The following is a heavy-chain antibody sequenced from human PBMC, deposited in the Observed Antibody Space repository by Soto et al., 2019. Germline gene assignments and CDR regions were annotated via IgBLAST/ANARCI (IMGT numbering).Heavy chain of an antibody. CDR2: IYYSGST. V-gene: IGHV4-59*01. CDR3: ARVLSYSSSSGAGHEYYGMDV. Sequence: SETLSLTCTVSGGSISSYYWSWIRQPPGKGLEWIGYIYYSGSTNYNPSLKSRVTISVDTSKNQFSLKLSSVTAADTAVYYCARVLSYSSSSGAGHEYYGMDVWGQGTTVTVSS. CDR1: GGSISSYY. J-gene: IGHJ6*02. D-gene: IGHD6-6*01.